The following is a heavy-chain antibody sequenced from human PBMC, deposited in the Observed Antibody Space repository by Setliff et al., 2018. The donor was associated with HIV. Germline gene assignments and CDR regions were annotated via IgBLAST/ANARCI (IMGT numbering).Heavy chain of an antibody. V-gene: IGHV1-46*01. J-gene: IGHJ6*03. CDR2: INPSGGTT. D-gene: IGHD2-21*02. CDR1: GYTFTGSY. CDR3: ATSREQVTPTYYYYYMDV. Sequence: ASVKVSCKASGYTFTGSYMHWVRQAPGQGLEWMGLINPSGGTTIYAHKFQGRVTITADESTSTAYMELSSLRSEDTAVYYCATSREQVTPTYYYYYMDVWGKGTTVTVSS.